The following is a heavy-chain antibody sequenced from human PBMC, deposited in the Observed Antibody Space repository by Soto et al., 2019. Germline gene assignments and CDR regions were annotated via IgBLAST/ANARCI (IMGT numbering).Heavy chain of an antibody. CDR2: ISSSSSYI. J-gene: IGHJ4*02. Sequence: WGSLRVSWAASGFTFSSYSMNCVRQAPGKGLEWVSSISSSSSYIYYADSVKGRFTISRDNAKNSLYLQMNSLRAEDTAVYYCAREASPSSTVVAATEGAFDYWGQGTLVTVSS. D-gene: IGHD2-15*01. CDR3: AREASPSSTVVAATEGAFDY. V-gene: IGHV3-21*01. CDR1: GFTFSSYS.